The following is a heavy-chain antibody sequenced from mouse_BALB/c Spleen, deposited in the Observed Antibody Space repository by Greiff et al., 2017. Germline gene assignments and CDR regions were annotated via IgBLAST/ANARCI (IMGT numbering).Heavy chain of an antibody. J-gene: IGHJ3*01. CDR3: ASYGYDPAY. Sequence: VKVVESGPQLVRPGASVKISCKASGYSFTSYWMHWVKQRPGQGLEWIGMIDPSDSETRLNQKFKDKATLTVDKSSSTAYMQLSSPTSEDSAVYYCASYGYDPAYWGQGTLVTVSA. D-gene: IGHD2-2*01. CDR1: GYSFTSYW. V-gene: IGHV1S126*01. CDR2: IDPSDSET.